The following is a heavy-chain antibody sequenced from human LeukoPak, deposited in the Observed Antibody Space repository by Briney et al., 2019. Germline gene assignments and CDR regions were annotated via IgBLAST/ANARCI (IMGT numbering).Heavy chain of an antibody. CDR1: GYTFTGYY. V-gene: IGHV1-8*02. J-gene: IGHJ4*02. CDR3: ARGLSYYDFWSGYYKTPYYFDY. Sequence: ASVKVSCKASGYTFTGYYMHWVRQATGQGLEWMGWMNPNSGNTGYAQKFQGRVTMTRNTSISTAYMELSSLRSEDTAVYYCARGLSYYDFWSGYYKTPYYFDYWGQGTLVTVSS. CDR2: MNPNSGNT. D-gene: IGHD3-3*01.